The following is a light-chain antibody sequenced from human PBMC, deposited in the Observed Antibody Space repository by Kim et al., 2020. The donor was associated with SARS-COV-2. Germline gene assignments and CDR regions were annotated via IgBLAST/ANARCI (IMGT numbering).Light chain of an antibody. CDR1: KLGDRF. Sequence: SYELTQPPSMSVSPGQTASITCSGDKLGDRFVSWYQQKPGQSPVLVMYQDYRRPSGITERFSGSNSGNTATLTISGTQAMDEADYYCQAWDSTFYVFGTG. V-gene: IGLV3-1*01. CDR2: QDY. J-gene: IGLJ1*01. CDR3: QAWDSTFYV.